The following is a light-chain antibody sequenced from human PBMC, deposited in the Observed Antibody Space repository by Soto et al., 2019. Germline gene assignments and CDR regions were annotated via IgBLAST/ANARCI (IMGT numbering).Light chain of an antibody. V-gene: IGLV2-11*01. CDR2: DVN. Sequence: QSALTQPRSVSGSPGQSVTISCTGTSSDIGGYNYVSWYHQHPGKAPKLTIYDVNERPSGVPDRFSGSKSANTASLTISGLQAEDEADYYCCSYAGDYTWVFGGGTKLTVL. CDR1: SSDIGGYNY. CDR3: CSYAGDYTWV. J-gene: IGLJ3*02.